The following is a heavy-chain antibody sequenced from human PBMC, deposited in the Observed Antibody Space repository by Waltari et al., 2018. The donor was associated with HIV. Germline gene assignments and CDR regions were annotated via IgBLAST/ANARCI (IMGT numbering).Heavy chain of an antibody. CDR2: ISSGSSTI. D-gene: IGHD3-10*01. Sequence: EVQLVESGGGLVQPGGSRRLSWAASGFNHSSYSMNWVRQAPGKGLEWVSYISSGSSTIYYADSVKGRFTISRDNAKNSLYLQMNSLRAEDTAVYYCARLGDRGFDPWGQGTLVTVSS. J-gene: IGHJ5*02. CDR1: GFNHSSYS. CDR3: ARLGDRGFDP. V-gene: IGHV3-48*04.